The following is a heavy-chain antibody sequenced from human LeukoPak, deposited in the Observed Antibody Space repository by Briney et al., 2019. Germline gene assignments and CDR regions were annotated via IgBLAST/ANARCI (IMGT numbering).Heavy chain of an antibody. CDR1: GGSISSYY. CDR3: ATCGGDCPKRGHAFDI. CDR2: IYYSGST. Sequence: SETLSLTCTVSGGSISSYYWSWLRQPPGKGLEWIGYIYYSGSTNYNPSLKSRVTISVDTSKNQFSLKLSSVTAAGTAVYYCATCGGDCPKRGHAFDIWGQGTMVTVSS. D-gene: IGHD2-21*02. V-gene: IGHV4-59*01. J-gene: IGHJ3*02.